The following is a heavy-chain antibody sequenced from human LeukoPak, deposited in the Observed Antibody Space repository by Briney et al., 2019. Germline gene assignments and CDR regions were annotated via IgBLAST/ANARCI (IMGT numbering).Heavy chain of an antibody. CDR2: TTHDESYK. D-gene: IGHD3-22*01. CDR3: ARDRLFYFHSPDYRAGYFYAMDV. J-gene: IGHJ6*02. V-gene: IGHV3-30-3*01. CDR1: GFAFNTYP. Sequence: PGRSLRLSCSASGFAFNTYPMHWVRQSPGRDLQWVAVTTHDESYKFYAESVKGRFTISRDNSNNTLYLQMNTLRPEDTSVYYCARDRLFYFHSPDYRAGYFYAMDVWGQGTTVTVSS.